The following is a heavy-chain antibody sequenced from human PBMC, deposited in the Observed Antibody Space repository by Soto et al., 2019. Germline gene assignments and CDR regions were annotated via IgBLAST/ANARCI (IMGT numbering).Heavy chain of an antibody. Sequence: EVQLVESGGGLVQPGGSLRLSCAASGFTFSSYSMNWVRQAPGKGLEWVSYNTRSSSPIYYADSVKGRFTISRDNGKNSLYLQMNSQRDEDTAVYYCARLYNSGWYFEHWGHGTLVTVSS. D-gene: IGHD6-19*01. CDR2: NTRSSSPI. J-gene: IGHJ4*01. CDR3: ARLYNSGWYFEH. V-gene: IGHV3-48*02. CDR1: GFTFSSYS.